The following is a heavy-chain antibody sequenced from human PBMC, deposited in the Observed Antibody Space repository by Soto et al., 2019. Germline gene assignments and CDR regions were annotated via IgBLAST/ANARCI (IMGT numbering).Heavy chain of an antibody. CDR3: ARMAPPIDY. Sequence: QVQLVESGGGLVKPGGSLRLSCAASGFTFSDNYMSWIRQTPWKGLEWVSYISSSGSTIYYADAVKGRFTISRDNAKNSLYLQMNSMRADDAAVYYCARMAPPIDYWGQGTLVTVSS. CDR2: ISSSGSTI. J-gene: IGHJ4*02. V-gene: IGHV3-11*01. CDR1: GFTFSDNY. D-gene: IGHD5-12*01.